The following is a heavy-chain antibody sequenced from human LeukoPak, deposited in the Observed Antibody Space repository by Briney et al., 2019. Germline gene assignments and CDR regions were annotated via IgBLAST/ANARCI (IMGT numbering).Heavy chain of an antibody. Sequence: GGSLRLSCAASGFTFSRYWMHWVRQAPGKGLEWASIIYSGGSTNYADSVKGRFTISRDNSKNTLYLHMNSLRAEDTAVYYCATSVGRYYFDYWGQGALVTVSS. D-gene: IGHD2-15*01. CDR2: IYSGGST. CDR1: GFTFSRYW. J-gene: IGHJ4*02. V-gene: IGHV3-53*01. CDR3: ATSVGRYYFDY.